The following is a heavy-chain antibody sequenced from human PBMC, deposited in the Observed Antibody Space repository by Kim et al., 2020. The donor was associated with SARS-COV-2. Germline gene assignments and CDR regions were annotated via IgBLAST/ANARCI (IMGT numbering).Heavy chain of an antibody. Sequence: DNPSLKSRVTISVDTSKNQFSLKLSSVTAADTAVYYCARVGSSSGWFDPWGQGTLVTVSS. J-gene: IGHJ5*02. CDR3: ARVGSSSGWFDP. D-gene: IGHD1-26*01. V-gene: IGHV4-59*01.